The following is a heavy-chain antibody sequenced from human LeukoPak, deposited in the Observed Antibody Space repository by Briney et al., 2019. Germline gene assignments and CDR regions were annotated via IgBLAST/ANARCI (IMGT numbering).Heavy chain of an antibody. V-gene: IGHV3-15*01. CDR1: GFTFGDYA. CDR3: TTAGWELQYYYYYGMDV. J-gene: IGHJ6*02. CDR2: IKSKTDGGTT. D-gene: IGHD1-26*01. Sequence: PGGSLRLSCTASGFTFGDYAMSWVRQAPGKGLEWVGRIKSKTDGGTTDFAAPVKGRFTISRDDSKNTLYMQMNSLKTEDTAVYYCTTAGWELQYYYYYGMDVWGQGTTVTVSS.